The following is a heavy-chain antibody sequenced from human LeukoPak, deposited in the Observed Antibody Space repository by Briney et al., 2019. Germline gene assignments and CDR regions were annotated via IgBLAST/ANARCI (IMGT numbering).Heavy chain of an antibody. J-gene: IGHJ5*02. D-gene: IGHD6-19*01. V-gene: IGHV3-72*01. CDR1: GFTFSDHY. CDR3: ARTTASSGWTT. Sequence: GGSLRLSCAASGFTFSDHYMDWVRQAPGKGLEWVGRSRNKANSYTTEYAASVKGRFTISRDDSKNSLHLQMNSLKTEDTAVYYCARTTASSGWTTWGQGTLVTVSS. CDR2: SRNKANSYTT.